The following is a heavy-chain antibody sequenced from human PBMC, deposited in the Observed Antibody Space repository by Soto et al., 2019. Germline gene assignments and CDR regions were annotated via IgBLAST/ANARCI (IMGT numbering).Heavy chain of an antibody. Sequence: GGSLRLSCAASGFTFSYYTMNWVRQAPGKGLEWVTSISSSSDDIYYADSVKGRFTISRDNAKNSLYLQMISLRAEDTAVYYCARRRSSSLREMDVWGQGTAVTVSS. CDR1: GFTFSYYT. J-gene: IGHJ6*02. V-gene: IGHV3-21*01. CDR3: ARRRSSSLREMDV. D-gene: IGHD6-13*01. CDR2: ISSSSDDI.